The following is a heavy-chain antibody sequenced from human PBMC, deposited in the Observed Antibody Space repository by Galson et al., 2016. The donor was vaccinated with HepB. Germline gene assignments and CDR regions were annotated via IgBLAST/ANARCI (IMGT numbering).Heavy chain of an antibody. Sequence: SLRLSCAVSGLTFSNSWVHWVRQGPGKGLVWVSSINVNGGTTKYADAVKGRFTISRDNVKTTVYLQMNSLRAEDTAIYYCAKDGAIYGSCTSTSCSSYSDYWGQGTLVTVSS. D-gene: IGHD2-2*01. CDR3: AKDGAIYGSCTSTSCSSYSDY. CDR2: INVNGGTT. CDR1: GLTFSNSW. V-gene: IGHV3-74*03. J-gene: IGHJ4*02.